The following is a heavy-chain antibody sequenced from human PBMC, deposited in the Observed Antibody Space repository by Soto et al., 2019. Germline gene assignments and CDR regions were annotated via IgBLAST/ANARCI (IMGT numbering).Heavy chain of an antibody. Sequence: SVKVSCKASGGTFSSNSISWVRQSPVQGLEWMGGIIPIFGTANYAQKFQGRVTITADKSTNTAYMELSSLRSEDTAVYYCARGDNWNYVGSHASHAFDIWGQGTMVTVSS. CDR2: IIPIFGTA. J-gene: IGHJ3*02. D-gene: IGHD1-7*01. CDR3: ARGDNWNYVGSHASHAFDI. CDR1: GGTFSSNS. V-gene: IGHV1-69*06.